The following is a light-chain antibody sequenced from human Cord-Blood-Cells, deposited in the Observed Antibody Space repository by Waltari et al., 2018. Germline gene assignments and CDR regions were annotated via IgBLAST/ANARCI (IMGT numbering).Light chain of an antibody. Sequence: SSELTQDPAVSVALGQTVRITCQGDSLRSYYASWYQQKPGQAPVLVIYGKTNRPSGIPDRFSGSSSGNTASLTITWAQAEDEADYYCNSRDSSGNHYVFGTGTKVTVL. CDR1: SLRSYY. V-gene: IGLV3-19*01. CDR2: GKT. CDR3: NSRDSSGNHYV. J-gene: IGLJ1*01.